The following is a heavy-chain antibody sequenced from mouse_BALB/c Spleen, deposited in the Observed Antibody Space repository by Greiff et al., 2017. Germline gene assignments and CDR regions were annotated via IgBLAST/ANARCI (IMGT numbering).Heavy chain of an antibody. J-gene: IGHJ2*01. CDR3: ARAGPYYFDY. V-gene: IGHV1S33*01. Sequence: VVEPGALVKISCKASGYTFTSYDINWVKQRPGQGLEWIGWIYPGDGSTKYNEKFKGKATLTADKSSSTAYMQLSSLTSENSAVYFCARAGPYYFDYWGQGTTLTVSS. CDR2: IYPGDGST. CDR1: GYTFTSYD. D-gene: IGHD2-3*01.